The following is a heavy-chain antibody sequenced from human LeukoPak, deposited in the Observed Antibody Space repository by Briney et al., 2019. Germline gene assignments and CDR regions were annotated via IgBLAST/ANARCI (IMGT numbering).Heavy chain of an antibody. CDR2: IYYSGNT. CDR1: GGSISSNNW. V-gene: IGHV4-4*02. Sequence: PSQTLSLTCTVSGGSISSNNWWTWVRQPPGKGLEWIGEIYYSGNTNYNPSLKSRVTMSVDTSKNQFSLKLSSVTAADTAVYYCARGVELRRQTPMHFDLWGRGTLVTVSS. J-gene: IGHJ2*01. CDR3: ARGVELRRQTPMHFDL. D-gene: IGHD1-26*01.